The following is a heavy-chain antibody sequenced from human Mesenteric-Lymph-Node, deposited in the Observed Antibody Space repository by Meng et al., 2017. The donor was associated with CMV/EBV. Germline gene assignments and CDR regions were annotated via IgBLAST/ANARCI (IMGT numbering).Heavy chain of an antibody. CDR2: SSSDDKKR. Sequence: GESLQISCAASGFTFSTYTMHWVRRVPGKGLQWVAFSSSDDKKRYYADSAKGRFTISRDNSKNTLYIQINNLRIEDTAIYYCTRESGASGDFDYWGQGTLVTVSS. D-gene: IGHD7-27*01. CDR3: TRESGASGDFDY. V-gene: IGHV3-30*04. J-gene: IGHJ4*02. CDR1: GFTFSTYT.